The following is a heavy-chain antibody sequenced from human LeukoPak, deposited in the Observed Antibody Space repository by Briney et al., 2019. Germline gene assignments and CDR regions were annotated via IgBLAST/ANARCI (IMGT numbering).Heavy chain of an antibody. J-gene: IGHJ4*02. CDR1: GFTFSFFM. CDR2: ISTSSSHI. Sequence: GGSLRLSCTASGFTFSFFMVNCVRPAPGGGVEWGSSISTSSSHIYYADSLKGRFTVSRDNAKNSLYLQMNNLRAEDTAVYYCARDDNWNDKPFDLWGQGTLVTVSS. CDR3: ARDDNWNDKPFDL. D-gene: IGHD1-20*01. V-gene: IGHV3-21*01.